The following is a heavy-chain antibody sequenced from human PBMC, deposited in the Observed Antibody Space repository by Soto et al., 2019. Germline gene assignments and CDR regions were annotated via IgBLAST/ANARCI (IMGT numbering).Heavy chain of an antibody. Sequence: PGGSLRLSRCGSGFNFSKDKLNWVRQAPGEGVEGGSYISSTGMTIYYAGSVKGRFTHSRDNAKNSLYLQMNSLRAEDTAVYYCAKGSSVWYFSGRNTYFDYWGPGTLVTVSS. CDR3: AKGSSVWYFSGRNTYFDY. CDR2: ISSTGMTI. V-gene: IGHV3-48*01. CDR1: GFNFSKDK. J-gene: IGHJ4*02. D-gene: IGHD6-19*01.